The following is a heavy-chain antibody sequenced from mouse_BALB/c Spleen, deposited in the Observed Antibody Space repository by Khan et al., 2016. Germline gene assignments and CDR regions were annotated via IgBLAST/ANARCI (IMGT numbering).Heavy chain of an antibody. D-gene: IGHD2-1*01. V-gene: IGHV5-4*02. CDR3: ARTYGNYGYFDV. Sequence: EVELVESGEGLVKPGGSLKLSCAASGFTFSDYFIYWVRQTPEKRLEWVATISNNGAYTYYPDSVKGRFTISRDNAKNNLYLQMSSLRSEDTAMYYCARTYGNYGYFDVWGAGTTVTVSS. J-gene: IGHJ1*01. CDR1: GFTFSDYF. CDR2: ISNNGAYT.